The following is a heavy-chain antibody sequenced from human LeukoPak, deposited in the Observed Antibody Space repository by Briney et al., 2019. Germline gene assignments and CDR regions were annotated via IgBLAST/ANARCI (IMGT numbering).Heavy chain of an antibody. J-gene: IGHJ4*02. CDR1: GYTFTGYY. D-gene: IGHD1-26*01. CDR3: ARRQVWSYSRYYFDY. Sequence: ASVKVSCKASGYTFTGYYMHWVRQAPGQGLEWMGWINPNSGGTNYAQKFQGRVTMTRDTSISIAYMELSRLRSDDTAVYYCARRQVWSYSRYYFDYWGQGTLVTVSS. CDR2: INPNSGGT. V-gene: IGHV1-2*02.